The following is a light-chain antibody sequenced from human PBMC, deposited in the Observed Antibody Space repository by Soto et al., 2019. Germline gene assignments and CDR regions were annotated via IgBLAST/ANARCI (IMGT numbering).Light chain of an antibody. CDR2: GAS. CDR3: QQYNNWPPIT. J-gene: IGKJ5*01. V-gene: IGKV3-15*01. Sequence: ETVMTQSPGTRSLSPGDRATLSCRASQSVSSNLAWYQQKPGQAPRLLIYGASTRATGIPARFSGSGSGTEFTLTISSLQSEDFAVYYCQQYNNWPPITFGQGTRLENK. CDR1: QSVSSN.